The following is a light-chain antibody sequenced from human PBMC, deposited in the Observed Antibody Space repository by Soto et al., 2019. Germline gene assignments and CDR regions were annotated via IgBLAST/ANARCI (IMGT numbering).Light chain of an antibody. CDR3: QQYGSSPIT. Sequence: ESLLTPDPCTLSWSPGERATLSCRASQSISSSYLAWYQQKPGQAPRLLIYGASSRATGIPDRFSGSGSGTDFTLTISRLEPEDFAVYYCQQYGSSPITFGQGTKVDIK. CDR2: GAS. CDR1: QSISSSY. J-gene: IGKJ1*01. V-gene: IGKV3-20*01.